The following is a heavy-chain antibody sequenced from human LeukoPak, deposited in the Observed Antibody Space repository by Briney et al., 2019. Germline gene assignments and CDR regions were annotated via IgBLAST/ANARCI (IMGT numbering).Heavy chain of an antibody. D-gene: IGHD1-26*01. Sequence: GGSLRPSCAASGFTFSSYAMSWVRQAPGKGLEWVSAIGGSGGSTYYADSVKGRFTISSDSSKNTLYLQMNSLRAEDTAVYYCAKRGAEVGTTIAPGDYWGQGSLVTVSS. CDR3: AKRGAEVGTTIAPGDY. V-gene: IGHV3-23*01. CDR2: IGGSGGST. J-gene: IGHJ4*02. CDR1: GFTFSSYA.